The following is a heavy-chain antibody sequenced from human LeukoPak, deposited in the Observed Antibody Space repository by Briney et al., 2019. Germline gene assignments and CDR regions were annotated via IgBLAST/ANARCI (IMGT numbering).Heavy chain of an antibody. CDR2: IYYSGST. J-gene: IGHJ3*01. Sequence: SETLSLTCTVSGGSISSSYWSWIRQPPGKGLEWIGHIYYSGSTNYNPSLKSRVTISIDTSKNQFSLNLSSVTAADTAIYYCATNIGRHGFDFWGQGTMVTVSS. CDR1: GGSISSSY. D-gene: IGHD2/OR15-2a*01. V-gene: IGHV4-59*08. CDR3: ATNIGRHGFDF.